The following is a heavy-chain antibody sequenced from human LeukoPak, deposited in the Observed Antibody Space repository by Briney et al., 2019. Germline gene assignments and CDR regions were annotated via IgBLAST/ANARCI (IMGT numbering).Heavy chain of an antibody. J-gene: IGHJ4*02. CDR3: ARGRGSPRRSVAFDY. D-gene: IGHD4-23*01. V-gene: IGHV4-34*01. CDR2: INHSGST. CDR1: GGSFSGYY. Sequence: PSETLSLTCAVYGGSFSGYYWSWIRQPPGKGLEWIGEINHSGSTNYNPSLKSRVTISVDTSKNQFSLKLSSVTAADTAVYYCARGRGSPRRSVAFDYWGQGTLVTVSS.